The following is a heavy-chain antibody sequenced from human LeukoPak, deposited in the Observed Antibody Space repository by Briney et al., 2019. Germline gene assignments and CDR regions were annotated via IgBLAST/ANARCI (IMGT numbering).Heavy chain of an antibody. Sequence: SETLSLTCTASGGSISNYYWSWIRQPPGKGLEWIGYIYYSGSTNYNPSLMSRVTLSVDTSKNQFSLKLSSVTAADTAVYYCARDLTGYDWFDPWGQGTLVTVSS. V-gene: IGHV4-59*01. CDR3: ARDLTGYDWFDP. D-gene: IGHD5-12*01. CDR1: GGSISNYY. J-gene: IGHJ5*02. CDR2: IYYSGST.